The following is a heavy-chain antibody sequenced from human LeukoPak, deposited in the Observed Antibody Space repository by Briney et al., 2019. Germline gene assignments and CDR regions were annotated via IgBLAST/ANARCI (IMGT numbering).Heavy chain of an antibody. Sequence: ASVKVSCKASGYTFTSYGFSWVRQAPGQELEWMGWISAYNDNTNYAQKLQGRVTMTTDTSTSTAYMELRSLRSDDTAVYYCARGWVGSGWTDIDYWGQGTLVTVSS. CDR1: GYTFTSYG. CDR3: ARGWVGSGWTDIDY. J-gene: IGHJ4*02. V-gene: IGHV1-18*01. CDR2: ISAYNDNT. D-gene: IGHD6-19*01.